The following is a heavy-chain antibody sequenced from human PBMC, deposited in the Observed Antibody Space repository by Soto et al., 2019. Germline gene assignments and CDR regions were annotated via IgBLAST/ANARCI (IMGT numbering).Heavy chain of an antibody. V-gene: IGHV3-30*18. CDR3: AKDRMGAGVRGYFDY. J-gene: IGHJ4*02. CDR1: GFTFSSYG. Sequence: QVQLVESGGGVVQPGRSLRLSCAASGFTFSSYGMHWVRQAPGKGLEWVAVIIYDGSTKYYADSVKGRFTISRDNSKSTLYLQMSGLRAEDTAVYYCAKDRMGAGVRGYFDYWGQGTLVTVSS. D-gene: IGHD3-10*01. CDR2: IIYDGSTK.